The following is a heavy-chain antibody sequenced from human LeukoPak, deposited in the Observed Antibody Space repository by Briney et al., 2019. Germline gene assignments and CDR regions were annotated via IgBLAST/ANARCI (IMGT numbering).Heavy chain of an antibody. CDR3: ARGWWLQLSLGLDY. J-gene: IGHJ4*02. Sequence: GGSLRLSCAASGFTFSSYAMHWVRQAPGKGLEWVAVISYDGSNKYYADSVKGRFTISRDNSKNTLYLQMNSLRAEDTAVYYCARGWWLQLSLGLDYWGQETLVTVSS. CDR2: ISYDGSNK. D-gene: IGHD5-24*01. CDR1: GFTFSSYA. V-gene: IGHV3-30-3*01.